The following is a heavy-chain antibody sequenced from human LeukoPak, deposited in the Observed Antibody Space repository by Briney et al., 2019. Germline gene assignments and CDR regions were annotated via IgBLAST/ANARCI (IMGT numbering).Heavy chain of an antibody. CDR2: TYYTSTWYN. D-gene: IGHD5-24*01. CDR1: GDSVSGTSAG. CDR3: TRGWLQSGFGY. J-gene: IGHJ4*02. V-gene: IGHV6-1*01. Sequence: SQGLSLTCVISGDSVSGTSAGWNWIRQSPSRGLEWLGRTYYTSTWYNDYAVSVRSRILITPDTSKNQFSLQLNSVTPDDTAVYYCTRGWLQSGFGYWGQGTLVTVSS.